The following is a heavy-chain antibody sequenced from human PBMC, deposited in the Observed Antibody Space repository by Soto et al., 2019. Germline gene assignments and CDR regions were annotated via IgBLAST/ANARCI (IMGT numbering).Heavy chain of an antibody. Sequence: PSETLSLTCTVSGGSITNYYWSWIRQTAGKGLEWIGRISSSGSTNYNPSLKSRVTISLDGAKNQFSLKMTSVTAADTGLYYCAARPYYYYGLDVWGQGTTVTVSS. D-gene: IGHD3-10*01. CDR3: AARPYYYYGLDV. J-gene: IGHJ6*02. V-gene: IGHV4-4*07. CDR2: ISSSGST. CDR1: GGSITNYY.